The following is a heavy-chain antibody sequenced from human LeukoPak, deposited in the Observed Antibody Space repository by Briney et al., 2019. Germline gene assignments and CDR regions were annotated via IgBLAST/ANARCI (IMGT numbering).Heavy chain of an antibody. Sequence: SETLSLTCTVSAGSISSTSYSWGWIRQPPGKGLEWIGTIYYSGGTYYNPSLKSRVTISEDTSKNQFSLNLSSVTAADTAVYYCARYASSGYYRYYFDYWGQGTLVTVSS. D-gene: IGHD3-22*01. CDR1: AGSISSTSYS. J-gene: IGHJ4*02. V-gene: IGHV4-39*01. CDR2: IYYSGGT. CDR3: ARYASSGYYRYYFDY.